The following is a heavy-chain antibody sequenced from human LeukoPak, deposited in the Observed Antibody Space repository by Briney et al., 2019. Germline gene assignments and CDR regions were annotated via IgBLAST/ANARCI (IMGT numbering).Heavy chain of an antibody. Sequence: HPSETLSLTCTVSGGSISSGGYYWSWIRQHPGKGLEWIGYIYYSGSTYYNPSLKSRVTISVDTSKNQFSLKLSSVTAADTAVYYCARGKRVYDILTGYVFDYWGQGTLVTVSS. D-gene: IGHD3-9*01. CDR3: ARGKRVYDILTGYVFDY. V-gene: IGHV4-31*03. CDR1: GGSISSGGYY. CDR2: IYYSGST. J-gene: IGHJ4*02.